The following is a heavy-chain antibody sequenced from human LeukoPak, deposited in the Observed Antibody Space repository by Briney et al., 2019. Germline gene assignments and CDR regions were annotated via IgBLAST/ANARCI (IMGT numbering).Heavy chain of an antibody. CDR3: ARSFYYGSGSHGMDV. CDR1: GFIISGDY. J-gene: IGHJ6*02. D-gene: IGHD3-10*01. V-gene: IGHV3-74*01. Sequence: GGSLRLSCAASGFIISGDYMHWVRQVPGQVLVWVSRINGDGSGADYADSVRGRFTISRDNAKNTLYLQMNSLRAEDTAVYYCARSFYYGSGSHGMDVWGQGTTVTVSS. CDR2: INGDGSGA.